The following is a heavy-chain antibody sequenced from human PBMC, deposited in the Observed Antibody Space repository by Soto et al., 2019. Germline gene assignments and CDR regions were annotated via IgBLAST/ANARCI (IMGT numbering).Heavy chain of an antibody. CDR1: GGSISSSSYY. CDR3: ASFITIVGVVTPYAY. CDR2: IYYSGST. Sequence: SETLSLTCTVSGGSISSSSYYWGWIRQPPGKGLEWIGSIYYSGSTYYNPSLKSRVTISVDTSKNQFSLKLSSVTAADTAVYYCASFITIVGVVTPYAYRGQGTLVTISA. D-gene: IGHD3-3*01. J-gene: IGHJ4*02. V-gene: IGHV4-39*01.